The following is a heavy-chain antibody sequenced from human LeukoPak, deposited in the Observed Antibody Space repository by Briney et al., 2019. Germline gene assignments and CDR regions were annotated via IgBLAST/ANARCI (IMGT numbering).Heavy chain of an antibody. V-gene: IGHV4-59*01. CDR2: IYYSGST. Sequence: SETLSLTCTVSGGSISSYYWSWIRQPPGKGLEWIGYIYYSGSTNYNPSLKSRVTISVDTSKNQFSLKLSSVTAADTAVYYCARENPSVSGAFNIWAQGTMVTASP. D-gene: IGHD1-14*01. CDR3: ARENPSVSGAFNI. J-gene: IGHJ3*02. CDR1: GGSISSYY.